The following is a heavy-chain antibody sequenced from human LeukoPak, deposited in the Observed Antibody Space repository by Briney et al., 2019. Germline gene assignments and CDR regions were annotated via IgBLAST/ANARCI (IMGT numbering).Heavy chain of an antibody. D-gene: IGHD1-26*01. CDR3: ARDHLREGATGASEI. CDR1: RSTFSNYW. J-gene: IGHJ3*02. V-gene: IGHV3-7*05. CDR2: IKQDGGEK. Sequence: TGGSLRLSCAASRSTFSNYWMSWVRQAPGKGLEWVANIKQDGGEKNYVDSVKGRFTISRDNAKNSLYLQMNSLRVEDTAVYYCARDHLREGATGASEIWGQGTMVTVSS.